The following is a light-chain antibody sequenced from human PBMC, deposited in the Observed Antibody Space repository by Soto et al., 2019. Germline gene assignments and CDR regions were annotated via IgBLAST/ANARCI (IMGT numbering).Light chain of an antibody. CDR1: QSVNRIY. Sequence: EIVLTQSPGTLSLSPGERATLSCRASQSVNRIYLAWYQQKPGQPPRLLLSVASRRATGIPDRFSGSGSGPDFTLTISRLEPADFAVYYCQQCETSPLFTFGPGTKVDIK. J-gene: IGKJ3*01. CDR2: VAS. CDR3: QQCETSPLFT. V-gene: IGKV3-20*01.